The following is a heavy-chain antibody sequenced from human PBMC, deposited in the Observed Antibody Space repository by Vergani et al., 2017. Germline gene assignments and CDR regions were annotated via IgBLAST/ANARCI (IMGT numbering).Heavy chain of an antibody. Sequence: VQLVESGGGLIQPGGSLRLSCAASGFTVSSNYMSWIRQAPGKGLEWVSYISSSGSTIYYADSVKGRFTISRDNAKNSLYLQMNSLRAEDTAVYYCAKAGYSYGSEGYWGQGTLVTVSS. CDR2: ISSSGSTI. V-gene: IGHV3-11*01. J-gene: IGHJ4*02. CDR3: AKAGYSYGSEGY. D-gene: IGHD5-18*01. CDR1: GFTVSSNY.